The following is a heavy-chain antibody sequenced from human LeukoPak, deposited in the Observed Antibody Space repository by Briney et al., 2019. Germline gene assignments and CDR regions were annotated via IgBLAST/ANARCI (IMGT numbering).Heavy chain of an antibody. J-gene: IGHJ4*02. CDR3: ARDVGATPGYFDY. CDR1: GYSISSGYY. D-gene: IGHD1-26*01. V-gene: IGHV4-38-2*02. Sequence: PSETLSLTCTVSGYSISSGYYWGWIRQPPGKGLEWIGTIYHGGSTDYNPSLKSRVIISVDTSKNQFSLKLSSVTAADTAVYYCARDVGATPGYFDYWGQGTLVTVSS. CDR2: IYHGGST.